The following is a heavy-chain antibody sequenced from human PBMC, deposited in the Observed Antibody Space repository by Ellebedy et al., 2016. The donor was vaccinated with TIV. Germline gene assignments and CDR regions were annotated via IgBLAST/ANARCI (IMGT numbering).Heavy chain of an antibody. CDR3: ASSRERPLYWYFGL. CDR2: IYASGST. CDR1: GGSIFGYY. D-gene: IGHD5-24*01. V-gene: IGHV4-4*07. J-gene: IGHJ2*01. Sequence: MPSETLSLTCTVSGGSIFGYYWNWIRQPAGKGLEWIGRIYASGSTIYNPSLESRVTMSVDTSKNQFSLKLSSVTAADTAVYYCASSRERPLYWYFGLWGRGTLVTVSS.